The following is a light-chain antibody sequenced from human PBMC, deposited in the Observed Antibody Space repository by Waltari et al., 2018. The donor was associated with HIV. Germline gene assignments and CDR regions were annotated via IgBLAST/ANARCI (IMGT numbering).Light chain of an antibody. V-gene: IGKV3-15*01. CDR2: DAY. J-gene: IGKJ1*01. Sequence: ETVMTQSPGSLSASPGERVALSCRASQSVDNKLAWYQQKPGQSPRLLVYDAYNGAAGIPDRFSGSGSGTQFTLTITGLQSEDCAVYYCQQYKNWPPLTFGQGTKVEIK. CDR1: QSVDNK. CDR3: QQYKNWPPLT.